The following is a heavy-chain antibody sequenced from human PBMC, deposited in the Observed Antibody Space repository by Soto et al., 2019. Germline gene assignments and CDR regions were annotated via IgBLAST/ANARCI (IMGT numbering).Heavy chain of an antibody. CDR2: ISGSGGTT. CDR1: GFTFSNYA. V-gene: IGHV3-23*01. D-gene: IGHD6-13*01. J-gene: IGHJ4*02. CDR3: AKDRSSWYERYLEY. Sequence: GESLKISCAASGFTFSNYAMNWVRQAPGKGLEWVSCISGSGGTTYYADSVKGRFTISRDNSKNTLYLEMNSLRAEDTAVYYCAKDRSSWYERYLEYWGQGTPVTVSS.